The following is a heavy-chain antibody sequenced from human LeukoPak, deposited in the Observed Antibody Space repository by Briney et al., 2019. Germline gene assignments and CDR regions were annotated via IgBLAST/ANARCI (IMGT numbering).Heavy chain of an antibody. CDR3: ARGIGSYGDSGLPFAY. D-gene: IGHD4-17*01. CDR2: ISAYNGNT. V-gene: IGHV1-18*01. J-gene: IGHJ4*02. CDR1: GYSFTGYG. Sequence: APVKVSCKASGYSFTGYGIGWVRQAPGQGPEWMGWISAYNGNTKHAQKFQGRVTMTTDTSTSTAYMELRSLRSDDTAVYYCARGIGSYGDSGLPFAYWGQGTLVTVSS.